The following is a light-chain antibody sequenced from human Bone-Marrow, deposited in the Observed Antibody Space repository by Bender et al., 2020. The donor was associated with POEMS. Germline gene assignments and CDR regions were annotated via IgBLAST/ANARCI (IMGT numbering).Light chain of an antibody. Sequence: QSVLTQPPSASGTPGQSVTISCSGTSSNFGNNAANWYQHVPGTAPKLLIYSNNQRPSGVPDRFSASTSGTSASLAISGLHSDDEADYYCSSWDDSLNGWVFGGGTKLTGL. V-gene: IGLV1-44*01. CDR3: SSWDDSLNGWV. CDR1: SSNFGNNA. CDR2: SNN. J-gene: IGLJ3*02.